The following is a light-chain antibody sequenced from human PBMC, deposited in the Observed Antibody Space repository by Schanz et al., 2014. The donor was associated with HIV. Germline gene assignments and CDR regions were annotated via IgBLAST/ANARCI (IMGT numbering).Light chain of an antibody. CDR1: SGDIGTYAA. CDR3: SSLAADNTLV. Sequence: QSALTQPASVSGSPGQSITISCTGTSGDIGTYAAVSWYQQHPDKAPRLLIYGVTSRPSGVPDRFSGSKSGNTASLTVSGLLAEDEGDYYCSSLAADNTLVFGGGTKVTVL. V-gene: IGLV2-8*01. CDR2: GVT. J-gene: IGLJ2*01.